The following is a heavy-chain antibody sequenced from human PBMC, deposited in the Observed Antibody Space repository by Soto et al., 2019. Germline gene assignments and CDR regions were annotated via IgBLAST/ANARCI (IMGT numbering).Heavy chain of an antibody. CDR2: IYYSGST. J-gene: IGHJ3*02. D-gene: IGHD3-22*01. CDR3: ARTYDGSGPNSGGYSFDI. V-gene: IGHV4-30-4*02. Sequence: SEILSLTCTVSGGSISSGDYYWSWIRQPPGKGLEWIGYIYYSGSTYYNPSLKSRVTISVDTSKNQFSLKLSSVTAADTAVYYCARTYDGSGPNSGGYSFDIWGQGTMVS. CDR1: GGSISSGDYY.